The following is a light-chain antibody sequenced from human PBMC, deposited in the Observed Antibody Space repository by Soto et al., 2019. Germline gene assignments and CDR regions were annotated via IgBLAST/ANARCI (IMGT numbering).Light chain of an antibody. J-gene: IGLJ2*01. CDR1: NNDVGGHMY. CDR3: SADRRGIIV. V-gene: IGLV2-14*01. CDR2: ETD. Sequence: QSALTQPASVSGSPGQSITLSCTGTNNDVGGHMYVSWYQHQAGEVPKLIIYETDARPSGVSHRFSGSKSGNTASLTISGLQDEDEATYYCSADRRGIIVFGGGTKLTVL.